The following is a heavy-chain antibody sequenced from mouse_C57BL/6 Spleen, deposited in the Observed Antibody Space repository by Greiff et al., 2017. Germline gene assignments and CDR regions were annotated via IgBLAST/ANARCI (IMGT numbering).Heavy chain of an antibody. CDR3: ASDYYGSTPYAMDY. Sequence: QVQLQQSGAELVRPGTSVKLSCKASGYTFTSYWMHWVKQRPGQGLEWIGVIDPSDSYTNYNQKFKGKATLTVDTSSSTAYMQLSSLTSEDSAVYDCASDYYGSTPYAMDYWGQGTSVTVSS. V-gene: IGHV1-59*01. CDR1: GYTFTSYW. J-gene: IGHJ4*01. D-gene: IGHD1-1*01. CDR2: IDPSDSYT.